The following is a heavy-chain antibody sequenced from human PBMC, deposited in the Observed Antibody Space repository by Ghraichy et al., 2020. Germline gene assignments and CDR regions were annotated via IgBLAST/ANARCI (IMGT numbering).Heavy chain of an antibody. CDR1: GGSINSNDW. CDR3: ARVEQITAGFDY. J-gene: IGHJ4*02. D-gene: IGHD1-20*01. V-gene: IGHV4-4*02. CDR2: IYQSGRT. Sequence: SETLSLTCAVSGGSINSNDWWSWVRQPPGKGLEWIAEIYQSGRTNYNPSLKSRVPISVDKSKNQFSLKLSSVTAAATAVYYCARVEQITAGFDYWGQGILVTVSS.